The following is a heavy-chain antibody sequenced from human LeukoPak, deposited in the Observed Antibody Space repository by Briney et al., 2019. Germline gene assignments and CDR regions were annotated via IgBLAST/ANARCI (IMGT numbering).Heavy chain of an antibody. CDR3: ASSYDSSGRDAFDI. Sequence: AASVKVSCKASGYTFTSYDINWVRQATGQGFEWMGWMNPNSGNTGYAQKFQGRVTMTRNTSISTAYMELSSLRSEDTAVYYCASSYDSSGRDAFDIWGQGTMVTVSS. CDR2: MNPNSGNT. J-gene: IGHJ3*02. V-gene: IGHV1-8*01. CDR1: GYTFTSYD. D-gene: IGHD3-22*01.